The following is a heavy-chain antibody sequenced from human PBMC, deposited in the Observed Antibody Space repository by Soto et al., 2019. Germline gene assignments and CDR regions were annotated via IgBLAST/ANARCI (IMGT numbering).Heavy chain of an antibody. J-gene: IGHJ4*02. CDR2: ISPNSGAT. D-gene: IGHD3-16*01. V-gene: IGHV1-2*02. Sequence: ASVKVSFKASGYTFSGNYIHWVRQAPGQGLEWMGWISPNSGATNYAQKFQGRVTMTRDTSINTAYMELRRLKSDDTAAYYCARRGGELGDLDYWGRGTLVTVSS. CDR3: ARRGGELGDLDY. CDR1: GYTFSGNY.